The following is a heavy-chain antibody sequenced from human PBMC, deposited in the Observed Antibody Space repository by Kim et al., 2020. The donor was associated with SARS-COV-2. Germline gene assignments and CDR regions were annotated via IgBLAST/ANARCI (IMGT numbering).Heavy chain of an antibody. Sequence: GGSLRLSCAASGFTFSSYAMHWVRQAPGKGLEYVSAISSNGGSTYYANSVKGRFTISRDNSKNTLYLQMGILRAEDMAVYYCARGGGLLPHYYYYGMDVWGQGTTVTVSS. CDR3: ARGGGLLPHYYYYGMDV. CDR1: GFTFSSYA. D-gene: IGHD2-15*01. V-gene: IGHV3-64*01. CDR2: ISSNGGST. J-gene: IGHJ6*02.